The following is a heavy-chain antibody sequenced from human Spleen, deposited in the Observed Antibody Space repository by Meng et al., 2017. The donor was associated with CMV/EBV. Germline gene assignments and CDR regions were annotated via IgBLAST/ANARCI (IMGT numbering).Heavy chain of an antibody. J-gene: IGHJ3*02. CDR1: GFSLISYE. D-gene: IGHD3-22*01. Sequence: GGSLRLSCAASGFSLISYEMNWVRQAPGKGLEWISYISPSGSTIYYADSVKGRFTISRDNAKNSLYLQMNSLRAEDTAVYYCARDLYYDSSGYYYGAFDIWGQGTMVTVSS. V-gene: IGHV3-48*03. CDR2: ISPSGSTI. CDR3: ARDLYYDSSGYYYGAFDI.